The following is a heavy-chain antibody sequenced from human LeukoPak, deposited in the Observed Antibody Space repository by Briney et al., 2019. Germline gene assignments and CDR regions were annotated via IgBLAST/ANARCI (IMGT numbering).Heavy chain of an antibody. J-gene: IGHJ4*02. V-gene: IGHV2-5*02. CDR3: AHIEDYVGDY. CDR1: GFSLSTNGVG. CDR2: ICRDDDK. Sequence: KESGPTLVKPTQTLTLTCTFSGFSLSTNGVGVGWIRQPPGKALEWLAVICRDDDKRYSPSLKSRLTITKDTSENQVVLTLTNMDLVDTATYYCAHIEDYVGDYWGQGTLVTVSS. D-gene: IGHD4-17*01.